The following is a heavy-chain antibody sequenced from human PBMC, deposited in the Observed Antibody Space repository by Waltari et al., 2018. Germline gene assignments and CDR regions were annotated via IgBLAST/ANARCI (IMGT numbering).Heavy chain of an antibody. CDR2: VSYSGTT. J-gene: IGHJ3*01. Sequence: QLQLQESGPRLVRPSETLSLICRVSGVSITSNRNYWAWIRQSPGQGLEWIGTVSYSGTTYISPSLKSRVSVSRDTSKNQVSLILGSVTAADMAVYYWATYIGASGGTAAFDVWGQGTMVTVSS. CDR1: GVSITSNRNY. CDR3: ATYIGASGGTAAFDV. D-gene: IGHD5-12*01. V-gene: IGHV4-39*01.